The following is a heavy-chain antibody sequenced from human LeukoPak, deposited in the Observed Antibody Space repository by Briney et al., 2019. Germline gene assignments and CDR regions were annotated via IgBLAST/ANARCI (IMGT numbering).Heavy chain of an antibody. CDR3: ARYYYDSSGYFDY. CDR1: GFTFSSYE. Sequence: GGSLRLSCAASGFTFSSYEMNWVRQAPGKGLEWVSYINGSSSDTKYADSVKGRFTISRDNAKNSLYLQMNSLRDEDTAVYYCARYYYDSSGYFDYWGQGTLVTVSS. D-gene: IGHD3-22*01. CDR2: INGSSSDT. V-gene: IGHV3-48*03. J-gene: IGHJ4*02.